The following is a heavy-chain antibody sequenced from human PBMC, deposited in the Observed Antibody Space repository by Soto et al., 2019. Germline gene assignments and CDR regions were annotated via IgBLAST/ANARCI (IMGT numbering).Heavy chain of an antibody. J-gene: IGHJ4*02. CDR1: GGSISYYY. Sequence: SETLSLTCTVSGGSISYYYLGWIRQPPGKGLEYIGSIYSGGSTYYNPSLKSRVTLSVDATQNQFSLRLTSVTAADTAVYYCARRHSATWLFDYWGLGTLVTVSS. V-gene: IGHV4-39*01. D-gene: IGHD3-9*01. CDR3: ARRHSATWLFDY. CDR2: IYSGGST.